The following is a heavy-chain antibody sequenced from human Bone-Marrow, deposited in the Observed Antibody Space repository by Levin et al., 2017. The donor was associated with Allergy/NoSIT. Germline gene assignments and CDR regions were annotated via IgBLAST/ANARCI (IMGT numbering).Heavy chain of an antibody. Sequence: ASVKVSCKASGYTFMSYGITWVRQAPGQGLEWMGWISAYNGNSKYAQSFQGRVTFTADRPTRTAFMELNNLRSEDTAIYYCATPTRVTTQPGYYYPLDVWGQGTPVTVSS. V-gene: IGHV1-18*01. J-gene: IGHJ6*02. CDR3: ATPTRVTTQPGYYYPLDV. D-gene: IGHD4-17*01. CDR2: ISAYNGNS. CDR1: GYTFMSYG.